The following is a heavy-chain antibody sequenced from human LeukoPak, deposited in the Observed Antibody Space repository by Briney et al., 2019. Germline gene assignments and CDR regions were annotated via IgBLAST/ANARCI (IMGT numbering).Heavy chain of an antibody. CDR2: IYHSGTT. D-gene: IGHD2-21*02. CDR3: ARGGYCGGDCYVGAFDI. J-gene: IGHJ3*02. Sequence: SETLSLTCAVSGYSISSGYYWGWIRQPPGKGLEWIGSIYHSGTTYYNPSLKSRVTISVDTSKNQFSLKLSSVTAADTAVYYCARGGYCGGDCYVGAFDIWGQGTMVTVSS. CDR1: GYSISSGYY. V-gene: IGHV4-38-2*01.